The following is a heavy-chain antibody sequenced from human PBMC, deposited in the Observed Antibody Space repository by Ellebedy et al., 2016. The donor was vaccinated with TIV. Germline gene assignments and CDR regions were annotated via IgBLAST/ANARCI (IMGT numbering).Heavy chain of an antibody. D-gene: IGHD1-14*01. V-gene: IGHV4-4*02. CDR1: GDSISSDYW. Sequence: GSLRLXXGVSGDSISSDYWRTWVRQPPEKGLEWIGEIYHFGTTNYNPSLKSRVTISVDKSKNQFSLRLTSMTAADTALYYCARVRRLTTLDSWGQGTLVTVSS. CDR3: ARVRRLTTLDS. CDR2: IYHFGTT. J-gene: IGHJ4*02.